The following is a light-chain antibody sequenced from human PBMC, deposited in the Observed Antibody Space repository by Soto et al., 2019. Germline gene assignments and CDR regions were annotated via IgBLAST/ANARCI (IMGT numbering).Light chain of an antibody. Sequence: QSVLTQPPSVSGAPGQRVTISCTGSNSNIGADYVVHWYQHLPGTAPKLLLTGDTSRPSGVPDRFSGSKSGASASLAITDLQAEDEADYYCQYYESRLSGSVFGTGTKVTVL. CDR2: GDT. V-gene: IGLV1-40*01. J-gene: IGLJ1*01. CDR3: QYYESRLSGSV. CDR1: NSNIGADYV.